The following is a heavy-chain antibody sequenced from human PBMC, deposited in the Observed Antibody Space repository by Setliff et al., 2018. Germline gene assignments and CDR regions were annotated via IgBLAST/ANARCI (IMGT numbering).Heavy chain of an antibody. D-gene: IGHD1-7*01. J-gene: IGHJ4*02. CDR3: TPWTGTSRLHY. CDR2: IRGKPSSGTT. CDR1: GFTFGDYA. Sequence: PGGSLRLSCTTSGFTFGDYAITWVRQAPGKGLEWVGFIRGKPSSGTTEYAASVKGRFTISRDDSKSIAYLQMSSLKTEDTALYYCTPWTGTSRLHYWGQGTLVTV. V-gene: IGHV3-49*04.